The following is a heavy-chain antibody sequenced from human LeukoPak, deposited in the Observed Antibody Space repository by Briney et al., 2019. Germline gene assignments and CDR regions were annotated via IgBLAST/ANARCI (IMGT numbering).Heavy chain of an antibody. CDR3: ARGGGGFWSGYLPYYYYGMDV. J-gene: IGHJ6*02. D-gene: IGHD3-3*01. Sequence: SVKVSCKASGYTFTSYDINWVRQATGQGLEWMGWMNPNSGNTGYAQKFQGRVTMTRNTSISTAYMELSSLRSEDTAVHYCARGGGGFWSGYLPYYYYGMDVWGQGTTVTVSS. CDR1: GYTFTSYD. V-gene: IGHV1-8*01. CDR2: MNPNSGNT.